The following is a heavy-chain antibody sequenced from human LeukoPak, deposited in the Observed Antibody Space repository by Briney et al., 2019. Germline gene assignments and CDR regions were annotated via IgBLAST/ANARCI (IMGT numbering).Heavy chain of an antibody. CDR1: GFTFSSYS. V-gene: IGHV3-21*06. CDR2: ISSSSGYI. Sequence: RSLRLSCAASGFTFSSYSMNWVRQAPGKGLEWVSSISSSSGYIYYADSVRGRFTISRDNAENSMFLQMNSLRAEDTAVYYCARDSFVAVAGNLDYWGQGTLVTVSS. J-gene: IGHJ4*02. D-gene: IGHD6-19*01. CDR3: ARDSFVAVAGNLDY.